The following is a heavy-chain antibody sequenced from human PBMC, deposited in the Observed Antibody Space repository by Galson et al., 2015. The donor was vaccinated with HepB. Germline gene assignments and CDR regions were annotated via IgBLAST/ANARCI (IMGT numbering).Heavy chain of an antibody. J-gene: IGHJ6*02. CDR2: ISSSSSTI. V-gene: IGHV3-48*01. D-gene: IGHD3-16*01. Sequence: SLRLSCAASGFAFSSYNMNWVHQAPGKGLEWVSYISSSSSTIYYADSVKGRFTISRDNAKNSLYLQMNSLRAGDTAVYYCARLKGGYYYTMDVWGQGTTVTVSS. CDR3: ARLKGGYYYTMDV. CDR1: GFAFSSYN.